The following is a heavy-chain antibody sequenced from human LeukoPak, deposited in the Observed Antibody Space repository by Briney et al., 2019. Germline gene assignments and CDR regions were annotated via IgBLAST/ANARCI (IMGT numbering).Heavy chain of an antibody. Sequence: SETLSLTCTVSGGSISSYYWGWIRQPAGKGLEWIGRIYTSGSTNYNPSLKSRVTMSVDTSKNQFSLKLSSVTAADTAVYYCAREGDSSGYYYGFFNYWGQGTLVTVSS. CDR1: GGSISSYY. V-gene: IGHV4-4*07. D-gene: IGHD3-22*01. CDR2: IYTSGST. J-gene: IGHJ4*02. CDR3: AREGDSSGYYYGFFNY.